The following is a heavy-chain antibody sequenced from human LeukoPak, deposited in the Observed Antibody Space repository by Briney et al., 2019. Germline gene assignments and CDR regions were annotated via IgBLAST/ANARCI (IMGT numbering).Heavy chain of an antibody. CDR2: IYYSGST. Sequence: PSETLSLTCTVSGGSISSYYWSWIRQPPGKGPEWIGYIYYSGSTNYNPSLKSRVTISVDTSKNQFSLKLSSVTAADTAVYYCARLWFGGTDYWGQGTLVTVSS. J-gene: IGHJ4*02. CDR3: ARLWFGGTDY. CDR1: GGSISSYY. V-gene: IGHV4-59*08. D-gene: IGHD3-10*01.